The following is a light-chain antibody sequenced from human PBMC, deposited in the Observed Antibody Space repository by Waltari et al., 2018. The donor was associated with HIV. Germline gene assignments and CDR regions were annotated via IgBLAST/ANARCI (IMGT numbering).Light chain of an antibody. J-gene: IGKJ1*01. CDR3: QQYNNWPPWT. CDR2: GAS. Sequence: EIVMTQSPATLSVSPGARATLSCSPSQSVISNLAWYQHKPGPAPRLLIYGASTRATGIPARISGSGSGNEFNHTISSRQSEDFAVYYCQQYNNWPPWTFGQGTKVEIK. V-gene: IGKV3-15*01. CDR1: QSVISN.